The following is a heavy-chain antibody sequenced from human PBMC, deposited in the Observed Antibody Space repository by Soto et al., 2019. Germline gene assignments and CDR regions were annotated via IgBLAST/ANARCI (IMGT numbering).Heavy chain of an antibody. CDR1: GFTFSSYA. CDR3: AKGRSGSYSAYDY. J-gene: IGHJ4*02. Sequence: GGSLRLSCAASGFTFSSYAMSWVRQAPGKGLEWVSTISGSGGSTYYADSVKGRFTISRDNSKNTLYLQMNSLRAEDTAVYYCAKGRSGSYSAYDYWGQGTPVTVSS. CDR2: ISGSGGST. V-gene: IGHV3-23*01. D-gene: IGHD1-26*01.